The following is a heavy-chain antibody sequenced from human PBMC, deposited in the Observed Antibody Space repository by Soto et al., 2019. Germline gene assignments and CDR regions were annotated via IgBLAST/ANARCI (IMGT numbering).Heavy chain of an antibody. J-gene: IGHJ6*02. CDR1: GFTFSSYA. CDR3: ARGGSSYYYCYYGMDV. D-gene: IGHD6-6*01. CDR2: ISYDGSNK. V-gene: IGHV3-30-3*01. Sequence: GGSLILSCAASGFTFSSYAMHWVRQAPGKGLEWVAVISYDGSNKYYADSGKGRFTISRDNSKNTLYLQMNSLGAEDTAGYYCARGGSSYYYCYYGMDVWGQGTTVTVSS.